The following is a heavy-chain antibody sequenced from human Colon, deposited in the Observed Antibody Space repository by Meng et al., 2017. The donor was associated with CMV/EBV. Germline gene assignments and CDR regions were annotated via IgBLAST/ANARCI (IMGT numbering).Heavy chain of an antibody. V-gene: IGHV3-21*01. CDR3: ARDLRFGESKRGC. J-gene: IGHJ4*02. D-gene: IGHD3-10*01. CDR1: GFTFSSYG. Sequence: GESLKISCVASGFTFSSYGMNWVRQAPGKGLEWVSSILSNGQTYYVDSLKGRFTISRDNAQNSLYLEMHSLRVEDTAIYYCARDLRFGESKRGCWGQGTLVTVSS. CDR2: ILSNGQT.